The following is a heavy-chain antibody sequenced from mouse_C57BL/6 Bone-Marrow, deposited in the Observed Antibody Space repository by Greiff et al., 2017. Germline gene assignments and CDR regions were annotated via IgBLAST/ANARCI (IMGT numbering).Heavy chain of an antibody. CDR3: GSRKFPWFAY. V-gene: IGHV5-2*01. CDR1: EYEFPSHD. Sequence: EVKVVESGGGLVQPGESLKLSCESNEYEFPSHDMSWVRKTPEQRLELVAAINSDGGSTYYPATMERRFIISRDNTKKTLYLQMSSLRSEDTALYCWGSRKFPWFAYWGQGTLVTVSA. CDR2: INSDGGST. J-gene: IGHJ3*01.